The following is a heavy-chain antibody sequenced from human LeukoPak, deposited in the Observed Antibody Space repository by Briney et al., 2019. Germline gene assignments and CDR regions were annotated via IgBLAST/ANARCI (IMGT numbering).Heavy chain of an antibody. CDR3: ARVAMNYYDSSGYYRPTYYFDY. D-gene: IGHD3-22*01. CDR2: INHNGNVN. CDR1: GFTFSSYW. Sequence: GGSLRLSCAASGFTFSSYWMNWARQAPGKGLEWVASINHNGNVNYYVDSVKGRFTISRDNAKNSLYLQMNSLRAEDTAVYYCARVAMNYYDSSGYYRPTYYFDYWGQGTLVTVSS. V-gene: IGHV3-7*03. J-gene: IGHJ4*02.